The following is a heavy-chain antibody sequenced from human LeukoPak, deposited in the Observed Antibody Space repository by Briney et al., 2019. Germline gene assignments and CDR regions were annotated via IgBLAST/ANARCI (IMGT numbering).Heavy chain of an antibody. Sequence: PGGSLRLSCAASGFTFSSHWMTWVRQAPGKGLEWVANINQDGSERYYVDSVKGRFTISRDNAKNSLYLQMNSLRAEDTAVYYXXXXXXXXXSXAFDIWGQGTMVTXSS. CDR1: GFTFSSHW. J-gene: IGHJ3*02. CDR2: INQDGSER. V-gene: IGHV3-7*01. D-gene: IGHD6-13*01. CDR3: XXXXXXXXSXAFDI.